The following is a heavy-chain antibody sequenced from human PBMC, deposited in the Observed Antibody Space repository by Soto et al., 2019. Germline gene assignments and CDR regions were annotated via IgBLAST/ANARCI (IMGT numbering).Heavy chain of an antibody. J-gene: IGHJ4*02. CDR3: ARDEGEEAYNWNDVLDY. CDR1: GFTFSSYA. CDR2: ISYDGSNK. V-gene: IGHV3-30-3*01. D-gene: IGHD1-20*01. Sequence: QVQLVESGGGVVQPGRSLRLSCAASGFTFSSYAMHWVRQAPGKGLEWVAVISYDGSNKYYADSVKGRFTISRDNSKNTLYLQMNSLRAEDTAVYYCARDEGEEAYNWNDVLDYWGQGTLVTVSS.